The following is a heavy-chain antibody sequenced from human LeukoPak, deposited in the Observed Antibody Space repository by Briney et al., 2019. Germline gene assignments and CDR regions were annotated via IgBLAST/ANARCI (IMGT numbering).Heavy chain of an antibody. D-gene: IGHD3-22*01. CDR1: GFTFSVYY. J-gene: IGHJ4*02. V-gene: IGHV3-30-3*01. CDR2: ISYDGSNK. CDR3: ARDSDSFDYYDTSGSVDY. Sequence: GGSLRLSCAASGFTFSVYYMSWIRQAPGKGLEWVALISYDGSNKYYADSVKGRFTISRDNSKNTLYLQMNSLRREDTAVYYCARDSDSFDYYDTSGSVDYWGQGTLVTVSS.